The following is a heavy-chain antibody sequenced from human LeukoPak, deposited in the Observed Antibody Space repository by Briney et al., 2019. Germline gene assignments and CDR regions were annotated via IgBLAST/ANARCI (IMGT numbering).Heavy chain of an antibody. V-gene: IGHV6-1*01. CDR2: TYYRSTWYN. Sequence: SQTLSLTCAISGESVSSNSVTWNWIRQSPSRGLESMGRTYYRSTWYNDYAVSVRGRITVNPDTSKNQLSLHLNSVTPEDTAVYYCARRLTQYDCFDPWGQGILVTVSS. CDR1: GESVSSNSVT. CDR3: ARRLTQYDCFDP. D-gene: IGHD2-2*01. J-gene: IGHJ5*02.